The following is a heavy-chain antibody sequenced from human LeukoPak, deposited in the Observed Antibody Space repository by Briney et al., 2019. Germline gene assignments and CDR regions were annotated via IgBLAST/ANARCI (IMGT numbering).Heavy chain of an antibody. D-gene: IGHD6-13*01. J-gene: IGHJ4*02. CDR1: GFTFSSYG. CDR2: IWYDGSNK. Sequence: PGRSLRLSCAASGFTFSSYGMHWVRQAPGKGLEWVAVIWYDGSNKYYADSVKGRFTISRDNSKNTLYLQMNSLRAEDTAVYYCAKVSSSWYGRFDYWGQGTLVTVSS. V-gene: IGHV3-33*06. CDR3: AKVSSSWYGRFDY.